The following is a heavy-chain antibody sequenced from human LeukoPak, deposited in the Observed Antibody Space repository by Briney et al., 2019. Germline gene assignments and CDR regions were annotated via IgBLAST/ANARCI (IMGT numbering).Heavy chain of an antibody. V-gene: IGHV3-15*01. Sequence: GGSLRLSCAASGFTFSNAWMSWVRQAPGKGLEWVGRIKSKTDGGTTDYAAPVKGRLTISRDDSKNTLYLQMNSLKTEDTAVYYCTIDLDYYDSSWYWGQGTLVTVSS. D-gene: IGHD3-22*01. CDR1: GFTFSNAW. J-gene: IGHJ4*02. CDR2: IKSKTDGGTT. CDR3: TIDLDYYDSSWY.